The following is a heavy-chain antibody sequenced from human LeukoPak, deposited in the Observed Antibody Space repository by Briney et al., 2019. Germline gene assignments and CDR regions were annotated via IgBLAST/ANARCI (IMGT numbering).Heavy chain of an antibody. D-gene: IGHD6-19*01. Sequence: GRSLRLSCAASGFTFSSYDMHWVRQAPGKGLEWVALTSYDGSNKYYADSVKGRFTISRDGSTNTLYLQMISLRAEDTAVYYCAKGHSSGWYLDSWGQGTLVTVSS. CDR2: TSYDGSNK. CDR3: AKGHSSGWYLDS. V-gene: IGHV3-30*18. J-gene: IGHJ4*02. CDR1: GFTFSSYD.